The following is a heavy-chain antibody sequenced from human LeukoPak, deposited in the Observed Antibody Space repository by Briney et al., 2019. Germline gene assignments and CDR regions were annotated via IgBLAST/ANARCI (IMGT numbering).Heavy chain of an antibody. CDR2: ISAYNGNT. CDR3: ARAVVRMRATGEYYFDY. J-gene: IGHJ4*02. D-gene: IGHD1-26*01. CDR1: GYTFTSYG. Sequence: GASVKVSCKASGYTFTSYGISWVRQAPGQGLEWMGWISAYNGNTNYAQKFQGRVTMTRDTSISTAYMELSRLRSDDTAVYYCARAVVRMRATGEYYFDYWGQGTLVTVSS. V-gene: IGHV1-18*01.